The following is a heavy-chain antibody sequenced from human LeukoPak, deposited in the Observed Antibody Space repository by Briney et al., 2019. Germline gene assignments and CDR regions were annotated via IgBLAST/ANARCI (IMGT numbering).Heavy chain of an antibody. Sequence: PGGSLRLSCAASGFTFSSYGMHWVRQAPGKGLEWVAVISYDGSNKYYADSVKGRFTISRGNSKNTLYLQMNSLRAEDTAVYYCAKDLRGQWLSTYYYYGMDVWGQGTTVTVS. V-gene: IGHV3-30*18. D-gene: IGHD6-19*01. J-gene: IGHJ6*02. CDR2: ISYDGSNK. CDR3: AKDLRGQWLSTYYYYGMDV. CDR1: GFTFSSYG.